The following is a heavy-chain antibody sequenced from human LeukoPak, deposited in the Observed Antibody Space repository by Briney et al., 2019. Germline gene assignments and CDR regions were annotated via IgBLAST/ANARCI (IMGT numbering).Heavy chain of an antibody. V-gene: IGHV3-30*02. CDR2: IRYDGSDE. CDR1: GFTFTSYG. CDR3: ARGSWFEEILLYSMDV. D-gene: IGHD3-10*01. Sequence: PGGSLRLSCAASGFTFTSYGMHWARQAPGKGLEWVAFIRYDGSDEYNGDSVRGRFTISRDNSKNTLYLQMNSLRPEDTAVYYCARGSWFEEILLYSMDVWGKGTTVAVSS. J-gene: IGHJ6*03.